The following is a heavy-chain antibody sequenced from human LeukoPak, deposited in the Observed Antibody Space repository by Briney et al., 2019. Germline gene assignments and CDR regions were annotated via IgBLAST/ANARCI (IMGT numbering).Heavy chain of an antibody. Sequence: PSETLSLSCSVSGASISGITNYWGWIRQPPGKGLEWIGSVDYTGTTFYNPSLKSRVTVSVDTSKNQFSLKLSSVTAADTAVYYCARFYGGNRDDYYYGLDVWGQGTTVTVSS. CDR1: GASISGITNY. J-gene: IGHJ6*02. V-gene: IGHV4-39*01. D-gene: IGHD4-23*01. CDR3: ARFYGGNRDDYYYGLDV. CDR2: VDYTGTT.